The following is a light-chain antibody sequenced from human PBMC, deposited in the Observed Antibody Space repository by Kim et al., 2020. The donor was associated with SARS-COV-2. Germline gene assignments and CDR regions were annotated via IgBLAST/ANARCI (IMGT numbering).Light chain of an antibody. CDR1: SLRNYY. J-gene: IGLJ1*01. Sequence: SSELTQDPAVSVALGQTVRITCQGDSLRNYYASWYQQKPGQAPVLVIYGKNNRPSGIPDRFSGSSPGNTASMTITGAQAEDEADYYCNSRDSSGNHLGVF. CDR3: NSRDSSGNHLGV. V-gene: IGLV3-19*01. CDR2: GKN.